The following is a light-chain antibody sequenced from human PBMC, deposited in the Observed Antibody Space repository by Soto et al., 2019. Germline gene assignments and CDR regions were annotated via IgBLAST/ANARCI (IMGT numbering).Light chain of an antibody. CDR1: QTVSSY. J-gene: IGKJ2*01. Sequence: EIVLTQSPATLSLSLGDRATLSCRASQTVSSYLGWYQQKPGQAPRLLIYDTSNRASGIPAKFSGSGSGTDFTLTIRRLEPEDFAVYYCQQRSTWPYTFGQGTKLEMK. V-gene: IGKV3-11*01. CDR2: DTS. CDR3: QQRSTWPYT.